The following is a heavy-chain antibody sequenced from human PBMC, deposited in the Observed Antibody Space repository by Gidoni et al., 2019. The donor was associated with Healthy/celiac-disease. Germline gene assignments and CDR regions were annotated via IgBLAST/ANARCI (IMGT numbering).Heavy chain of an antibody. CDR1: GLTFSCYG. J-gene: IGHJ6*04. D-gene: IGHD3-9*01. V-gene: IGHV3-33*01. CDR3: ARDDGRYFDWLSYYYYYYGMDV. Sequence: VQLVESGGGVVQPGSSLRLSCAVSGLTFSCYGMPWVRQAPGKGVEWVAVIGDDGSKKYYADAVKGRFTSARDNSKKTRYLKMNRLRAEDTAVDYCARDDGRYFDWLSYYYYYYGMDVWGKGTTVTVSS. CDR2: IGDDGSKK.